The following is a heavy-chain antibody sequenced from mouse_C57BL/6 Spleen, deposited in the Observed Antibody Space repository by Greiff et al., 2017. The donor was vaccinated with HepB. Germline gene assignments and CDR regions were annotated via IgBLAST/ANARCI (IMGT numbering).Heavy chain of an antibody. D-gene: IGHD2-10*02. Sequence: VQLQQPGAELVKPGASVKLSCKASGYTFTSYWMHWVKQRPGQGLEWIGLIHPNSGSTNYNEKFKGKATLTVDKSSSTAYMQLSSLTSEDSAVYYCGRCLVRGAMDYWGQGTSVTVSS. J-gene: IGHJ4*01. CDR2: IHPNSGST. CDR3: GRCLVRGAMDY. V-gene: IGHV1-64*01. CDR1: GYTFTSYW.